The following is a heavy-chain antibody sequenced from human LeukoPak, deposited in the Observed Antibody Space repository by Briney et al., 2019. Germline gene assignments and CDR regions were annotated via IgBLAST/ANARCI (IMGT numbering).Heavy chain of an antibody. D-gene: IGHD3-16*02. Sequence: GGSLRLSCAASGFTLSNYLIAWVRQLPGKGLGWVASIKQDGSEKYYVDSGKGRFTISRDDAENSLYLQMNSLRAEDTAIYYCARAGPWGSYRYTFDSWGQGTLLTVSS. J-gene: IGHJ4*02. V-gene: IGHV3-7*01. CDR3: ARAGPWGSYRYTFDS. CDR1: GFTLSNYL. CDR2: IKQDGSEK.